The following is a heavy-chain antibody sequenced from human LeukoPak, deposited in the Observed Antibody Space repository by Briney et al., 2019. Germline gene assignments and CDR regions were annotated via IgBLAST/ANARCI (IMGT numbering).Heavy chain of an antibody. D-gene: IGHD6-13*01. CDR3: ARGGLGIAAPEDY. V-gene: IGHV4-31*03. CDR1: GGSISSGGYS. J-gene: IGHJ4*02. CDR2: IYYSGST. Sequence: PSQTLSLTCTVSGGSISSGGYSWSWIRQHPGKGLEWIGYIYYSGSTYYNPSLKSRVTISVDTSKNQFSLKLSSVTAADTAVYYCARGGLGIAAPEDYWGQGTLVTVSS.